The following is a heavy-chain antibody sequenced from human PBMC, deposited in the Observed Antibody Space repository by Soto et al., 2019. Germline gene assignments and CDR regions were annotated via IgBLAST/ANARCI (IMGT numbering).Heavy chain of an antibody. V-gene: IGHV3-23*01. D-gene: IGHD6-19*01. CDR3: AKEGYSSGWYPTYYYYGMDV. J-gene: IGHJ6*02. CDR1: GFTFSSYA. Sequence: GGSLRLSCAASGFTFSSYAMSWVRQAPGKGLEWVSAISGSGGSTYYADSVKGRFTISRDNSKNTLYLQMNSLRAEDTAVYYCAKEGYSSGWYPTYYYYGMDVWGQGTTVTVSS. CDR2: ISGSGGST.